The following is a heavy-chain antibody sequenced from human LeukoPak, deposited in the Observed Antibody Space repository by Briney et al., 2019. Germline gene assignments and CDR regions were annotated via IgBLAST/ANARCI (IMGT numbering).Heavy chain of an antibody. CDR2: MNPNSGNT. CDR1: GYTFTSYD. J-gene: IGHJ4*02. CDR3: ARGGFTYYDFWSGYVYFDY. V-gene: IGHV1-8*01. D-gene: IGHD3-3*01. Sequence: ASVKVSCKASGYTFTSYDINWVRQATGQGLEWMGWMNPNSGNTGYAQKFQGRVTMTRNTSISTAYMELSSLRYEDTAVYHCARGGFTYYDFWSGYVYFDYWGQGTLVTVSS.